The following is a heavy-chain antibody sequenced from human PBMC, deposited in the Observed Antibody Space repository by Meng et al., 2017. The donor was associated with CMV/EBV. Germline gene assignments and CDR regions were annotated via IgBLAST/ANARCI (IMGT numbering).Heavy chain of an antibody. CDR3: ASGVAGTSFDWFDP. CDR2: ISSSSSYI. J-gene: IGHJ5*02. D-gene: IGHD6-19*01. CDR1: GLTFSSYS. Sequence: GGSLRLSCAASGLTFSSYSMNWVRQAPGKGLEWVSSISSSSSYIYYADSVKGRFTISRDNAKNSLYLQMNSLRAEDTAVYYCASGVAGTSFDWFDPWGQGTLVTVSS. V-gene: IGHV3-21*01.